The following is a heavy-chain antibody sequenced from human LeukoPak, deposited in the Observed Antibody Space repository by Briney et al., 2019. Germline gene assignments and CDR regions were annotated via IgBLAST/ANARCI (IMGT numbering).Heavy chain of an antibody. CDR2: IYGGGNI. CDR3: ARGAGYNYPYYFDY. J-gene: IGHJ4*02. Sequence: GGSLRLSCAASGSTVSSNYMNWVRQAPGKGLEWVSVIYGGGNIYYADSVKGRFTISRDNSKNTLYLQMNSLRAEDTAVYYCARGAGYNYPYYFDYWGQGTLVTVSS. CDR1: GSTVSSNY. D-gene: IGHD5-24*01. V-gene: IGHV3-53*01.